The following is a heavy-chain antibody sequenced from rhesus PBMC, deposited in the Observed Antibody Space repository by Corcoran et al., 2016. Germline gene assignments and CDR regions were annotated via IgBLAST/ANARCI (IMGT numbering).Heavy chain of an antibody. CDR2: IYWDDDK. V-gene: IGHV2-1*01. CDR1: GFSLSTRGMG. J-gene: IGHJ4*01. D-gene: IGHD6-25*01. CDR3: ARSLAAAGTTFFDY. Sequence: QVTLKESGPALVKPTQTLTLTCTFSGFSLSTRGMGVGWIRQPSRKTLEWLAHIYWDDDKRYSTSLKSRLTISKDTSKNQVVLTMTNMDPVDTATYYCARSLAAAGTTFFDYWGQGVLVTVSS.